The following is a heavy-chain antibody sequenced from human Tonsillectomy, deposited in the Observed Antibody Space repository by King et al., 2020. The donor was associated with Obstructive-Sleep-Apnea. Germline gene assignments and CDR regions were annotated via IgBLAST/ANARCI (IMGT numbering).Heavy chain of an antibody. V-gene: IGHV1-46*01. CDR3: QIAAGYFDY. CDR2: INPSGGRR. J-gene: IGHJ4*02. CDR1: GYTFTSYY. Sequence: VQLVESGAEVKKPGASGKVSCKASGYTFTSYYMNWVRQAPGQGLEWMGIINPSGGRRSDAQKFQGRVTMTRDTSTSTVYMELSSLRSEETAVYYCQIAAGYFDYWGQGTLVTVSS. D-gene: IGHD6-13*01.